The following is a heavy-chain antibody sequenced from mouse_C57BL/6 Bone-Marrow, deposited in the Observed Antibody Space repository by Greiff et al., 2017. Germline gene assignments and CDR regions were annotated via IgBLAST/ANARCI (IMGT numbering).Heavy chain of an antibody. CDR1: GYTFTSYW. CDR2: IHPNSGST. J-gene: IGHJ3*01. Sequence: QVQLQQPGAELVKPGASVKLSCKASGYTFTSYWMHWVKQRPGQGLEWIGMIHPNSGSTNYNEKFKSKATLTVDKSSSTAYMQLSSLTSEDSAVYYCARGGYYYGSSWFAYWGQGTLVTVSA. CDR3: ARGGYYYGSSWFAY. D-gene: IGHD1-1*01. V-gene: IGHV1-64*01.